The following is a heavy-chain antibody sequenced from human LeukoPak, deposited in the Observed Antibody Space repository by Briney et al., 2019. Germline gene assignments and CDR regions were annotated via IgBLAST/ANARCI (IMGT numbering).Heavy chain of an antibody. J-gene: IGHJ4*02. V-gene: IGHV3-23*01. CDR3: AKDLIRVGATYFDY. CDR2: ISGSGGST. D-gene: IGHD1-26*01. Sequence: PGGSLRLSCAASGFTFSSCAMSWVRQAPGKGLEWVSAISGSGGSTYYADSVKGRFTISRDNSKNTLYLQMNSLRAEDTAVYYCAKDLIRVGATYFDYWGQGTLVTVSS. CDR1: GFTFSSCA.